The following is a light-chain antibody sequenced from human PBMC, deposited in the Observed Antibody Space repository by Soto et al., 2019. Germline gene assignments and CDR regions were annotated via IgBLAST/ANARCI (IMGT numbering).Light chain of an antibody. Sequence: QSVLTQPASVSGSPGQSIAISCTGTSSDVGGYDYVSWYQQHPDKAPKLIIYEVTKRPSGVSNRFSGSKSGNTASLTISGLQPDDEADYYCSSHTSGDTQIFGSGLKVTV. CDR2: EVT. CDR1: SSDVGGYDY. V-gene: IGLV2-14*01. CDR3: SSHTSGDTQI. J-gene: IGLJ1*01.